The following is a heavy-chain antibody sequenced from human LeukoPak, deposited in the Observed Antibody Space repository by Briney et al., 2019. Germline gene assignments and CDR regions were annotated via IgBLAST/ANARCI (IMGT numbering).Heavy chain of an antibody. V-gene: IGHV1-18*01. CDR3: ARVGGGDCSSTGCYGPY. CDR1: GYTFTSYG. CDR2: ISAYNGNT. D-gene: IGHD2-2*01. Sequence: ASVKVSCKASGYTFTSYGISWVRQAPGQGLEWMGWISAYNGNTNYAQKLQGRVTMTTDTSTSTAYMELRSLRSDDTAVYYCARVGGGDCSSTGCYGPYWGQGTLVTVSS. J-gene: IGHJ4*02.